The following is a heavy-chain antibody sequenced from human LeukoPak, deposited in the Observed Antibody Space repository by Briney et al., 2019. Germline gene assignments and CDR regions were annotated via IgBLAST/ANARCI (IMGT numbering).Heavy chain of an antibody. J-gene: IGHJ4*02. CDR2: MNPNSGNT. CDR1: GYTFTSYD. D-gene: IGHD3-10*01. V-gene: IGHV1-8*01. CDR3: ARGPSLLLWFGEFYRDLYYLDY. Sequence: ASVKVSCKASGYTFTSYDIHWVRQATGQGLEWMGWMNPNSGNTGYAQKFQGRVTMTRNTSISTAYMELSSLRSEDTAVYYCARGPSLLLWFGEFYRDLYYLDYWGQGTLVTVSS.